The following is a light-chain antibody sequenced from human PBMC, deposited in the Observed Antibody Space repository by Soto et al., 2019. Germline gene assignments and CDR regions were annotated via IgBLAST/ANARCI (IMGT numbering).Light chain of an antibody. Sequence: DMQMTQSPSSLSASVGDRVTITCRPSQTIDNYLNWYQHKPGKAPKLLIYGASTLQSGVSSRFTGSASGTDFTLTIGNLLAEDFATYYCQQTYTIPFAFGQGTKLEI. CDR1: QTIDNY. J-gene: IGKJ2*01. CDR3: QQTYTIPFA. V-gene: IGKV1-39*01. CDR2: GAS.